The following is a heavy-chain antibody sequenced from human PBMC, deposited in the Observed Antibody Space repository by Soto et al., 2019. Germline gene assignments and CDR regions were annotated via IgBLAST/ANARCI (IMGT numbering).Heavy chain of an antibody. CDR2: IYHSGTT. CDR3: ARGGYDSSGYYFRLDY. CDR1: GDSMRSNNW. D-gene: IGHD3-22*01. Sequence: SETLSLTCAVSGDSMRSNNWWSWVRQPPGKGLEWIGEIYHSGTTNYNPSLKSRVTISVDKSKNQFSLRLNSATAADTAFYYCARGGYDSSGYYFRLDYWGQGTLVTVSS. J-gene: IGHJ4*02. V-gene: IGHV4-4*02.